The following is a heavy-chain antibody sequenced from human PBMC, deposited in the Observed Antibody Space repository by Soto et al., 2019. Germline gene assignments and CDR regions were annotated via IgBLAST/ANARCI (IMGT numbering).Heavy chain of an antibody. CDR3: ARALDFWSGYLSD. Sequence: GASLRLSCAASGFTFSSYEMNWVRQAPGKGLEWVSYISSGGTTIYYADSVKGRFTISRDNAKNSLDLQMNSLRADDTAIYYCARALDFWSGYLSDWGQGTLVTVSS. D-gene: IGHD3-3*01. CDR1: GFTFSSYE. J-gene: IGHJ4*02. V-gene: IGHV3-48*03. CDR2: ISSGGTTI.